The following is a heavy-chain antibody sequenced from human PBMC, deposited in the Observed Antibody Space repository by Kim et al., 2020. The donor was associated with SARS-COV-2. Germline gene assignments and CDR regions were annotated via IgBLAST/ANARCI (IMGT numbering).Heavy chain of an antibody. V-gene: IGHV1-3*01. CDR2: INADTGYT. Sequence: ASVKVSCKASGYIFTNYAMHWVRQAPGQSPEWMGWINADTGYTKHSQKFEGRITITRDRSASTAFMELSSLRSEDTAVYYCAKDRGTSYRSGWYGWFDPWGPGTLITVSS. D-gene: IGHD6-19*01. CDR3: AKDRGTSYRSGWYGWFDP. CDR1: GYIFTNYA. J-gene: IGHJ5*02.